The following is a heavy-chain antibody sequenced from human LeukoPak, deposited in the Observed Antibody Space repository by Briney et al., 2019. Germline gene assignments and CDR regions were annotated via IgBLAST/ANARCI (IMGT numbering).Heavy chain of an antibody. V-gene: IGHV4-4*02. J-gene: IGHJ6*02. CDR3: ARGVDIVDYGMDV. Sequence: SGTLSLTCAVSGGSISSSNWWSWVRQPPGKGLEWIEESYHSGSTNYNPSLKSRVTISVDKSKNQFSLKLSSVTAADTAVYYCARGVDIVDYGMDVWGQGTTVTLSS. CDR2: SYHSGST. D-gene: IGHD5-12*01. CDR1: GGSISSSNW.